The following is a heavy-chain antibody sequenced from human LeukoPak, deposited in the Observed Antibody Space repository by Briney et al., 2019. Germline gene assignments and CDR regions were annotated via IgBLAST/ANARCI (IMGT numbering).Heavy chain of an antibody. Sequence: GASVKVSCKASGYTFTGYYMHWVRQAPGQGLEWMGWINPNSGGTNYAQEFQGRVTMTRDTSISTAYMELSRLRSDDTAVYYCARDTDDSSGYYLGYFDYWGQGTLVTVSS. J-gene: IGHJ4*02. V-gene: IGHV1-2*02. CDR1: GYTFTGYY. CDR3: ARDTDDSSGYYLGYFDY. D-gene: IGHD3-22*01. CDR2: INPNSGGT.